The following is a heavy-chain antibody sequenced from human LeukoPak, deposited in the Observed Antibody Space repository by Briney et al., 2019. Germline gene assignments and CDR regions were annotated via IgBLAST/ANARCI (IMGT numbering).Heavy chain of an antibody. D-gene: IGHD6-19*01. Sequence: SGGSLRLSCAASGLTFSIHWMNWVRQAPGKGLECVANINQDGSDKYYVDSVKGRFTISRDNTKNSLYLQMNSLRSDDTAVYYCARLKSSGWPFDYWGQGTLVTVSS. CDR3: ARLKSSGWPFDY. J-gene: IGHJ4*02. CDR1: GLTFSIHW. V-gene: IGHV3-7*03. CDR2: INQDGSDK.